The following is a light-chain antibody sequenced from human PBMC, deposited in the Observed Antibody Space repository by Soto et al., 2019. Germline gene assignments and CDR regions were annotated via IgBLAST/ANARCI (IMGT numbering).Light chain of an antibody. Sequence: DIQMTQSPSSLSASVGDRVTITCRASQSIRSYLNWYQQKPGKDPNLLIYAASSLQSGLASKFSGSGSGTDFTLTLSSRQPEDFATYYCQQSYSYPLTFGPGTKVDI. CDR1: QSIRSY. CDR2: AAS. J-gene: IGKJ3*01. CDR3: QQSYSYPLT. V-gene: IGKV1-39*01.